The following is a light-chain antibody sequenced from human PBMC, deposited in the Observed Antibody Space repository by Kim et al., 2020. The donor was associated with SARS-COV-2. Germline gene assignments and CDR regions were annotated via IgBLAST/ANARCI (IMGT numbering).Light chain of an antibody. CDR3: QQRSNWPPKYT. J-gene: IGKJ2*01. Sequence: SPGESAPLSSRASQSVSSYLAWYQQKPGQAPRLLIYDASNRATGIPARFSGSGSGTDFTLTISSLEPEDFAVYYCQQRSNWPPKYTFGQGTKLEI. V-gene: IGKV3-11*01. CDR1: QSVSSY. CDR2: DAS.